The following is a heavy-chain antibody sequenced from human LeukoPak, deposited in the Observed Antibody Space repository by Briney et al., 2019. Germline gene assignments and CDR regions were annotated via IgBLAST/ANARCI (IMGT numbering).Heavy chain of an antibody. D-gene: IGHD2/OR15-2a*01. CDR1: GYTFTSYD. J-gene: IGHJ4*02. CDR3: AIAFRRGFDY. V-gene: IGHV1-8*01. CDR2: MNPNSGNT. Sequence: ASVKVSCKASGYTFTSYDINCVRQASGQGLEWMGWMNPNSGNTGYAQKFQGRITMTRNTSISTAYMELSSLRSEDTAVYYCAIAFRRGFDYWGQGTLVTVSS.